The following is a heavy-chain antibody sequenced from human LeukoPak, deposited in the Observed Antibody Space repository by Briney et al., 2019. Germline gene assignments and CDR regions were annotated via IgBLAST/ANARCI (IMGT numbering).Heavy chain of an antibody. V-gene: IGHV3-74*03. J-gene: IGHJ4*02. CDR1: GFTLSRYW. D-gene: IGHD3-16*01. CDR2: INEDASTI. Sequence: GGSRRLSCVASGFTLSRYWMHWVRQVPGKGLEWVSRINEDASTITYADSVKGRFTISRDNAKNTLYLQMNSLRAEDTAVYFCVRDLILVWTPGDDFDHWGQGTLVTVSS. CDR3: VRDLILVWTPGDDFDH.